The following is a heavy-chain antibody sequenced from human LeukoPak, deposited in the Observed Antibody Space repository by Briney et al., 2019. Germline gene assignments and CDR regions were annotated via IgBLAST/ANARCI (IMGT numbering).Heavy chain of an antibody. V-gene: IGHV1-24*01. CDR1: GYTLTELS. CDR2: FDPEDGET. Sequence: ASVKVSYKVSGYTLTELSMHWVRQAPGKGLEWMGGFDPEDGETIYAQKFQGRVTMTEDTSTDTAYMELGSLRSEDTAVYYCATVGVLWFREGYFDYWGQGTLVTVSS. D-gene: IGHD3-10*01. J-gene: IGHJ4*02. CDR3: ATVGVLWFREGYFDY.